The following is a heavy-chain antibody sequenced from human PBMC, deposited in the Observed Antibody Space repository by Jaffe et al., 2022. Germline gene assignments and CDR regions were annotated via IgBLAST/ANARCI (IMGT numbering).Heavy chain of an antibody. CDR2: ITDGGGST. CDR1: GFTFSTYA. CDR3: VKARAPNKVLDAFDM. J-gene: IGHJ3*02. Sequence: EVQVLESGGGLVQPGGSLRLSCAASGFTFSTYAMNWVRQAPGRGLEWVSSITDGGGSTYYADSVKGRFTISRDNSKNTLFLQMNSLGADDTAVYYCVKARAPNKVLDAFDMWGQGTMVTVFS. D-gene: IGHD2-8*01. V-gene: IGHV3-23*01.